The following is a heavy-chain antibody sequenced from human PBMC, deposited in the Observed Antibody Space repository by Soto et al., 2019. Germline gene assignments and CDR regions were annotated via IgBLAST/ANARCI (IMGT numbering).Heavy chain of an antibody. CDR3: ATQYCSGDRCYSNWFGP. Sequence: ASVKVSCKVSGDTLTTSSVHWVRQAPGKGLEWMGGFDPEDGERIYAQKFQGRITLTEDTFTDTTYMELSSLTSEDTAIYYCATQYCSGDRCYSNWFGPWGQGALVTVSS. CDR1: GDTLTTSS. CDR2: FDPEDGER. V-gene: IGHV1-24*01. D-gene: IGHD2-15*01. J-gene: IGHJ5*02.